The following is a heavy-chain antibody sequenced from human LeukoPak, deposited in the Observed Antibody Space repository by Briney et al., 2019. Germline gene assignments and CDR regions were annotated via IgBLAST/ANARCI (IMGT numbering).Heavy chain of an antibody. D-gene: IGHD3-22*01. V-gene: IGHV4-30-4*01. J-gene: IGHJ4*02. CDR3: AVGHYYHSSGYLFDS. Sequence: SETLSLTCTVSGGSISTGDYYWSWIRQPPGKGLEYIGYIYYSGSTYYNPSLKSRITISVDTSKNQFSLKLSSVPAADTAVYYCAVGHYYHSSGYLFDSWGQGTLVTVSS. CDR1: GGSISTGDYY. CDR2: IYYSGST.